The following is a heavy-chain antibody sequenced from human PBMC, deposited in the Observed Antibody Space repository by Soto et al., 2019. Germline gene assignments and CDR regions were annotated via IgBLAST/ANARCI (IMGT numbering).Heavy chain of an antibody. CDR3: ARGDRGGSGSPASYYYSGWDV. CDR1: GFTLSSYA. D-gene: IGHD3-10*01. Sequence: DVQLLESGGNLVQPGGSLTLSCSASGFTLSSYAMSWVRQAPGKGLEWVSNISAGGDMTYNSDSVKGRFTISRDNSNNAVFLQMHNLRIEDTALYYCARGDRGGSGSPASYYYSGWDVWGQGATVTVS. J-gene: IGHJ6*02. V-gene: IGHV3-23*01. CDR2: ISAGGDMT.